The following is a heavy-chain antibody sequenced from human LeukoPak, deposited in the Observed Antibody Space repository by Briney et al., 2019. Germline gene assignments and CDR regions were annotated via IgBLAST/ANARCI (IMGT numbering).Heavy chain of an antibody. CDR2: IYSDNT. Sequence: GGSLRLSCTVSGFTVSSNSMSWVRQAPGKGLEWVSFIYSDNTHYSDSVKGRFTISRDNSKNTLYLQMNSLRAEDTAVYFCARKALGYRLGYGDYWGQGTLVTVSS. V-gene: IGHV3-53*01. J-gene: IGHJ4*02. D-gene: IGHD5-12*01. CDR3: ARKALGYRLGYGDY. CDR1: GFTVSSNS.